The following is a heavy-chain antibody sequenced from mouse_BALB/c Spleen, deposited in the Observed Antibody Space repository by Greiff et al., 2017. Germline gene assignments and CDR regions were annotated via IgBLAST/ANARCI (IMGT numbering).Heavy chain of an antibody. J-gene: IGHJ4*01. CDR1: GYSFTGYF. V-gene: IGHV1-20*02. CDR3: ARGITTFMDY. D-gene: IGHD1-1*01. CDR2: INPYNGDT. Sequence: EVQVVESGPELVKPGASVKISCKASGYSFTGYFMNWVMQSHGKSLEWIGRINPYNGDTFYNQKFKGKATLTVDKSSSTAHMELRSLASEDSAVYYCARGITTFMDYWGQGTSVTVSS.